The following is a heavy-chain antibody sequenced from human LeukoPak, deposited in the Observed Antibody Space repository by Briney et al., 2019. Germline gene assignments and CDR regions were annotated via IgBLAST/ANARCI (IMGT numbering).Heavy chain of an antibody. CDR2: IKHDGSER. V-gene: IGHV3-7*01. CDR3: ARDRCSSTSCYYRADWFDP. D-gene: IGHD2-2*01. Sequence: GGSLRLSCEASGFTFSSYWMSWVRQAPGKGLEWVADIKHDGSERYYVDSVKGRFTISRDNAKNSLYLQMNSLRAEDTAVYYCARDRCSSTSCYYRADWFDPWGQGTLVTVSS. J-gene: IGHJ5*02. CDR1: GFTFSSYW.